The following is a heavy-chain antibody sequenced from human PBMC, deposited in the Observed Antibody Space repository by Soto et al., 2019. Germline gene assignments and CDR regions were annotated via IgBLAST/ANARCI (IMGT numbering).Heavy chain of an antibody. CDR2: IYTSGST. CDR3: ARACSSNSCYDVFDY. V-gene: IGHV4-4*07. J-gene: IGHJ4*02. D-gene: IGHD2-2*01. Sequence: PSESLSLTCAVSGGTIRSYYWSWIRQPAGKGLEWIGRIYTSGSTNYNPSLKSRVTMSVDTSKNQFSLKLSSVTAADTAVYYCARACSSNSCYDVFDYWGQGTLVTVSS. CDR1: GGTIRSYY.